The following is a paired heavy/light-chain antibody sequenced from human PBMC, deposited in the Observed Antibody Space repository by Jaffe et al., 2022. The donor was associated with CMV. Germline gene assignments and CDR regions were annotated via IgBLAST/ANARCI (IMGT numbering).Light chain of an antibody. CDR2: GAS. Sequence: EIALTQSPGTLSLSPGERATLSCRASQSVGSTYLTWYQQKPGQAPRLLIYGASSRATGIPDRFSGSGSGTDFTLTISRLEPEDFAVYFCQHYGGTFGQGTKLELK. CDR1: QSVGSTY. V-gene: IGKV3-20*01. CDR3: QHYGGT. J-gene: IGKJ2*01.
Heavy chain of an antibody. CDR1: GFSVSIAGMG. J-gene: IGHJ6*03. CDR3: AQGPSGSIYYYFYLDV. Sequence: QVTLKESGPVLVRPTETLTLTCTVSGFSVSIAGMGVSWVRQPPGKALEWLAHIFSNDEKSYSTSLQSRLTISKDTSKSQVILTMTNMDPADTATYYCAQGPSGSIYYYFYLDVWGNGTTVTVSS. V-gene: IGHV2-26*01. CDR2: IFSNDEK.